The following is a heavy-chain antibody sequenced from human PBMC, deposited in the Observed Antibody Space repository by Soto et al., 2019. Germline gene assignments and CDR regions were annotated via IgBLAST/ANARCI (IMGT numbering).Heavy chain of an antibody. V-gene: IGHV3-30*18. CDR3: AKGGFDSGWYEGFFDY. D-gene: IGHD6-19*01. CDR2: ISYE. Sequence: QVQLVESGGGVVQPGRSLRLSCAASGFTFSSYGMHWVRQAPGKGLEWVAVISYEYYADSVKGRFTISRDNSKNTLYLQMNRLRSVDTAVYYCAKGGFDSGWYEGFFDYWGQGTLVTVSS. J-gene: IGHJ4*02. CDR1: GFTFSSYG.